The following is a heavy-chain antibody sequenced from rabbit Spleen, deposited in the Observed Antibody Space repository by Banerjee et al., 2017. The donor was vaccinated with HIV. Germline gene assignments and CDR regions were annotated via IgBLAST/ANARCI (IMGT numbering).Heavy chain of an antibody. CDR1: GVSFSANSY. D-gene: IGHD1-1*01. CDR2: IDTGSSSFT. V-gene: IGHV1S40*01. Sequence: QSLEESGGDLVKPGASLTLTCTASGVSFSANSYMCWVRQAPGKGLEWIACIDTGSSSFTYFAHWAKGRFTISKASSTTVTLQMTSLTAADTATYFCARDIWGSGTADRDYFKLWGPGTLVTVS. J-gene: IGHJ4*01. CDR3: ARDIWGSGTADRDYFKL.